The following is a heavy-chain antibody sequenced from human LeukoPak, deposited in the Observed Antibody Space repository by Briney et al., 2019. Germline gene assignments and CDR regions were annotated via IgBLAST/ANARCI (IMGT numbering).Heavy chain of an antibody. CDR1: GFTVSSNY. CDR3: GKDRTWGLDY. V-gene: IGHV3-23*01. CDR2: VSGSGTTT. Sequence: GGSLRLPCAASGFTVSSNYMSWVRQAPGKGLEWVSAVSGSGTTTYYADSVKGRFTISRDNSKNTLYLQMNSLRAEDTALYYCGKDRTWGLDYWGQGSLVTVSS. J-gene: IGHJ4*02. D-gene: IGHD7-27*01.